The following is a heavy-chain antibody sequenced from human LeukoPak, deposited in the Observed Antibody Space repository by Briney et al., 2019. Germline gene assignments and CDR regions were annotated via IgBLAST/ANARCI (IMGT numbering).Heavy chain of an antibody. Sequence: ASEKVSCKASGYTFTRYYMHWVRQAPGQGLEWVGIISLSGGSTSYAQKFQGRVTMTRDTSTSTVYMELSSLRSEDTAVYYCARGTTAPFDPWGQGTLVTVSS. J-gene: IGHJ5*02. CDR1: GYTFTRYY. CDR3: ARGTTAPFDP. D-gene: IGHD4-11*01. CDR2: ISLSGGST. V-gene: IGHV1-46*01.